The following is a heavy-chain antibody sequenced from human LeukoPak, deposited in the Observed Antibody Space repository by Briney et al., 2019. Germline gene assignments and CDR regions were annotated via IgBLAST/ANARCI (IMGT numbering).Heavy chain of an antibody. V-gene: IGHV4-59*01. CDR3: ARDSLIVPTPDYYGMDV. Sequence: IYYSGSTNYNPSLKSRVTISLDMSKNQFSLKLSSVTAADTAVYYGARDSLIVPTPDYYGMDVWGQGTTVTVSS. D-gene: IGHD5-12*01. CDR2: IYYSGST. J-gene: IGHJ6*02.